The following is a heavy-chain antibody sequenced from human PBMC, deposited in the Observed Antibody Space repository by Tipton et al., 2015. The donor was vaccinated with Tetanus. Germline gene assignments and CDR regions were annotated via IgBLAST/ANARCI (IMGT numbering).Heavy chain of an antibody. CDR2: ITYSART. D-gene: IGHD3-3*01. V-gene: IGHV4-59*01. Sequence: TLSLTCSVSGSSMSSSYWSWVRQTPDKRLEWIGYITYSARTKYNPSLRSRVTLSLEASKNEFSLRLSSVTVADTAVYFCARANFDSSKKGPFDSWGQGIPVIVSA. CDR3: ARANFDSSKKGPFDS. J-gene: IGHJ4*02. CDR1: GSSMSSSY.